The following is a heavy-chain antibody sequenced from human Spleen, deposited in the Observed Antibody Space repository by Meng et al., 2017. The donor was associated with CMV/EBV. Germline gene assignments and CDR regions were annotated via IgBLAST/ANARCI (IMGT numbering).Heavy chain of an antibody. Sequence: GGSLRLSCAASGFTFSSYAMHWVRQAPGKGLEWVAYVRYAGNDKYYADSVKGRFTISRDNSKNTLYLQTNNLRAEDTAVYYCAKMKGLGLVAVGYGMDVWGQGTTVTVSS. V-gene: IGHV3-30*02. CDR2: VRYAGNDK. D-gene: IGHD3/OR15-3a*01. CDR1: GFTFSSYA. CDR3: AKMKGLGLVAVGYGMDV. J-gene: IGHJ6*02.